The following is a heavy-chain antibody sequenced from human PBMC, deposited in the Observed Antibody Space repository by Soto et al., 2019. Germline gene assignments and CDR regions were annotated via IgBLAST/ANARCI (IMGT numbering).Heavy chain of an antibody. D-gene: IGHD2-21*02. J-gene: IGHJ5*02. CDR2: ISAYNGST. V-gene: IGHV1-18*04. CDR3: ARDPYCGGDCTNWFDP. CDR1: GYTFTSYG. Sequence: ASVKVSCKASGYTFTSYGISWVRQAPGQGLEWMGWISAYNGSTNYAQKLQGRVIMTTDTSTSTAYMELRSLRSDDTAVYYCARDPYCGGDCTNWFDPWCQGTLVTVSS.